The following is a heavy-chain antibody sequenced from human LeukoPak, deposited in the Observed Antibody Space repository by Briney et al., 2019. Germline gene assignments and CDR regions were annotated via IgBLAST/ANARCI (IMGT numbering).Heavy chain of an antibody. Sequence: GGSLRLSCAASGFTFTDYAIHWVRQAPGKGLEWVAVISYDGDHKYYPDSVRGRFTISRDNSKNTVYLQMNSLRVEDTAVYFCAREYYSGNYYVFDYWGQGTLVTVSS. CDR1: GFTFTDYA. CDR2: ISYDGDHK. CDR3: AREYYSGNYYVFDY. J-gene: IGHJ4*02. V-gene: IGHV3-30-3*01. D-gene: IGHD1-26*01.